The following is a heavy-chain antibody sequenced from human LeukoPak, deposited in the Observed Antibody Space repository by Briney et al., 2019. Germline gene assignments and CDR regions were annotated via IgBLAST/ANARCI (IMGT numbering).Heavy chain of an antibody. CDR1: EYSFTSYW. CDR2: IYPGDSDT. D-gene: IGHD3-10*01. J-gene: IGHJ5*02. Sequence: GESLKISCKGSEYSFTSYWIGWVRQMPGKGLEWMGIIYPGDSDTRYSPSFQGQVTISADKSISTAYLQWSSLKASDTAMYYCVRLRAGSGSYPNCFDPWGKGTLVTVSS. V-gene: IGHV5-51*01. CDR3: VRLRAGSGSYPNCFDP.